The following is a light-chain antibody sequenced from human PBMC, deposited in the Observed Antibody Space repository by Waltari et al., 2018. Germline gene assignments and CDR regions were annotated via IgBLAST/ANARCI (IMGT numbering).Light chain of an antibody. Sequence: DIQMTQSPSSLSASVGDRVTITCQASRDINNYLNWYQQKPGKAPKLLIYDASTVETGVPSRFSGSGSGTDFVFTISRLQPEDIATYYCQHYDGVPPWTFGQGTRVDFK. CDR2: DAS. CDR1: RDINNY. CDR3: QHYDGVPPWT. J-gene: IGKJ1*01. V-gene: IGKV1-33*01.